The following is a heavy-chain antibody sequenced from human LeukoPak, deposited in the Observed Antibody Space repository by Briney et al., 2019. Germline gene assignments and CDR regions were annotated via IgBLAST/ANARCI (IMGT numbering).Heavy chain of an antibody. Sequence: TSETLSLTCTVSGGSISSSSYYWGWIRQPPGKGLEWIGSIYYSGSTYYNPSLKSRVTISVDTSKNQFSLKLSSVTAADTAVYYCARAVGYCSSTSCRYYFDYWGQGTLVTVSS. CDR1: GGSISSSSYY. J-gene: IGHJ4*02. CDR3: ARAVGYCSSTSCRYYFDY. D-gene: IGHD2-2*01. V-gene: IGHV4-39*07. CDR2: IYYSGST.